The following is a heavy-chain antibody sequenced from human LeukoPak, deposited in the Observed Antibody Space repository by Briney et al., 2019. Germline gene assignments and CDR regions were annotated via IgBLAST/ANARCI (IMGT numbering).Heavy chain of an antibody. V-gene: IGHV4-34*01. CDR3: ARAVSGYDRVNP. J-gene: IGHJ5*02. Sequence: PSETLSLTCAVSSGSFSGYYWSWIRQPPGKGLEWIGEINHSGSTNYNPSLKSRVTISVDTSKNQFSLKLSSVTAADTAVYYCARAVSGYDRVNPWGQGTLVTVSS. CDR1: SGSFSGYY. CDR2: INHSGST. D-gene: IGHD5-12*01.